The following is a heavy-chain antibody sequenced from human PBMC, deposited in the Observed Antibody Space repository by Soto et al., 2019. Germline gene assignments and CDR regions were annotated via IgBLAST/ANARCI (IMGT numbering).Heavy chain of an antibody. CDR3: ARDVLVAGYGGNPTYYYYGMDV. V-gene: IGHV1-18*01. CDR1: GYTFSSYG. J-gene: IGHJ6*02. Sequence: QVQLVQSGAEVKKPGASVKVSCKASGYTFSSYGISWVRQAPGQGLEWMGWISAYNGNTNYAQKVQGRVTMTTDTSTSTAYMELRSLRSDDTAMYSCARDVLVAGYGGNPTYYYYGMDVWGQGTAVTVSS. D-gene: IGHD2-15*01. CDR2: ISAYNGNT.